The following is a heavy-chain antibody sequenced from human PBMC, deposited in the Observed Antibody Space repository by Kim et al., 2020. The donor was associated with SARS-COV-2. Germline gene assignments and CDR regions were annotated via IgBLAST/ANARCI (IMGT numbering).Heavy chain of an antibody. Sequence: SETLSLTCTVSGGSISSGGYYWSWIRQHPAKGLEWIGYIYYSGSTYYNPSLKSRFTISVDTSKNQFSLKLSSVTAADTAAYYCSRVVVGATGWFDPWGQG. CDR2: IYYSGST. J-gene: IGHJ5*02. D-gene: IGHD2-15*01. V-gene: IGHV4-31*03. CDR3: SRVVVGATGWFDP. CDR1: GGSISSGGYY.